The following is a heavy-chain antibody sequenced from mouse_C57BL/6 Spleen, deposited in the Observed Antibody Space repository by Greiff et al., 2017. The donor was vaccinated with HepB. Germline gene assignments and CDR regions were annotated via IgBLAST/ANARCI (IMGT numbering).Heavy chain of an antibody. V-gene: IGHV2-2*01. J-gene: IGHJ1*03. CDR2: IWSGGST. D-gene: IGHD1-1*01. CDR3: ARNAENYYGSSYWYFDV. Sequence: VQLQQSGPGLVQPSQSLSITCTVSGFSLTSYGVHWVRQSPGKGLEWLGVIWSGGSTDYNAAFISRLSISKDNSKSQVFFKMNSLQADDTAIYYCARNAENYYGSSYWYFDVWGTGTTVTVSS. CDR1: GFSLTSYG.